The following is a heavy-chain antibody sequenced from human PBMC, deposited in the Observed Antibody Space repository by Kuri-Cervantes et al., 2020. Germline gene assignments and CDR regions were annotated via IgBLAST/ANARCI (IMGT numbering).Heavy chain of an antibody. J-gene: IGHJ4*02. CDR1: GYTFTSYG. CDR3: ARESQSTGYYAAFDY. Sequence: SVKVSCKASGYTFTSYGISWVRQAPGQGLEWMGGIIPIFGTANYAQKFQGRVTITTDESTSTAYMELSSLRSEDTAVYYCARESQSTGYYAAFDYWGQGTLVTVSS. CDR2: IIPIFGTA. V-gene: IGHV1-69*05. D-gene: IGHD3-9*01.